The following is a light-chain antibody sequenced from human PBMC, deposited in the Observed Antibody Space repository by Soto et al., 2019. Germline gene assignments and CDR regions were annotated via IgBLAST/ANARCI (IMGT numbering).Light chain of an antibody. Sequence: EIGLTQSPGTLSLSPGERATLSCRASQSVSSSYLAWYQQKPGQAPRLLIYGASSRATGIPDRFSGSGSGTDFILTISRLEPEDFAVYYCQQYGNSLYNVGQGTKVEMK. CDR3: QQYGNSLYN. V-gene: IGKV3-20*01. CDR2: GAS. J-gene: IGKJ2*01. CDR1: QSVSSSY.